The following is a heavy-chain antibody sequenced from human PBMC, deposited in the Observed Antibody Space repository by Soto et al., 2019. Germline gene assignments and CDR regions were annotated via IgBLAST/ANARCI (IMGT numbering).Heavy chain of an antibody. D-gene: IGHD6-19*01. CDR3: AREHSSGWYDIDY. CDR1: DGSISSYY. J-gene: IGHJ4*02. CDR2: IYYSGST. V-gene: IGHV4-59*01. Sequence: SETLSLTCTDSDGSISSYYRSWIRQPPGKGLEWIGYIYYSGSTNYNPSLKSRVTISVDTSKNQFSLKLSSVTAADTAVYYCAREHSSGWYDIDYWGQGTLVTVSS.